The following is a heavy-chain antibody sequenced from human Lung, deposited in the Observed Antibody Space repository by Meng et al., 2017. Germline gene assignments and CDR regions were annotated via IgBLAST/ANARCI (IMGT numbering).Heavy chain of an antibody. D-gene: IGHD4-11*01. Sequence: QVQLQQGGAGLLKPSETLSRTCVVSCGSFSDYYWRWIRQPPGKGLEWIGEINHSGSTNYNPSLESRATISVDTSQNNLSLKLSSVTAADSAVYYCARGPTTMAHDFDYWGQGTLVTVSS. CDR3: ARGPTTMAHDFDY. CDR1: CGSFSDYY. CDR2: INHSGST. J-gene: IGHJ4*02. V-gene: IGHV4-34*01.